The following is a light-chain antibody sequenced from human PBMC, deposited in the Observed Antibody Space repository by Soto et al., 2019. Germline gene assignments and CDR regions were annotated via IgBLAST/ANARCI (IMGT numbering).Light chain of an antibody. CDR2: DGN. V-gene: IGLV2-23*01. CDR1: SSHIWSSNL. CDR3: CSYAGSSPLYV. J-gene: IGLJ1*01. Sequence: QSVLAQPASVSGSPGESIAISCTASSSHIWSSNLFSWYQHHSGKAPKRIIYDGNKRPSGVSNRFSRSKSGKTASLTISGLQAEDEGTYYCCSYAGSSPLYVFGTGTKVTVL.